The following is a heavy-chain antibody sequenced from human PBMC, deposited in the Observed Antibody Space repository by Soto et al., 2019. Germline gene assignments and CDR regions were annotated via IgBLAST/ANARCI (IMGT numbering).Heavy chain of an antibody. D-gene: IGHD3-9*01. CDR1: GFNLSHPW. J-gene: IGHJ4*02. Sequence: GGSLRLSCAASGFNLSHPWMTWVRQAAGKGLEWVGRIKSETDGGTADYAAPVKGRITISRDDSKNTVYLQMNSLKTEDTAVYYCTTGVYYDLLTGYHDVAYWGQGTLVTVSS. CDR2: IKSETDGGTA. CDR3: TTGVYYDLLTGYHDVAY. V-gene: IGHV3-15*01.